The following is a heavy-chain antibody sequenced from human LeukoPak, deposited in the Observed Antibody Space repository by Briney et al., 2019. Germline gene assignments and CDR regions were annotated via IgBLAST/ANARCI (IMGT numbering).Heavy chain of an antibody. Sequence: GGSLRLSCAISGFTFSDYYMSWIRQAPGKGLEWVSRINTDGSTRNYADSVKGRFTISRDNAKNTLFLQMNSLRAEDTAVYYCAKDLTWGLPDYFDYWGQGTLVTVSS. J-gene: IGHJ4*02. CDR2: INTDGSTR. D-gene: IGHD7-27*01. CDR1: GFTFSDYY. CDR3: AKDLTWGLPDYFDY. V-gene: IGHV3-74*01.